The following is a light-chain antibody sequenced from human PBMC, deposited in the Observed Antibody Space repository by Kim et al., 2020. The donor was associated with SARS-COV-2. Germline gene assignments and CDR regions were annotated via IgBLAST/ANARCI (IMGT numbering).Light chain of an antibody. CDR3: SSYTSSSVV. V-gene: IGLV2-14*03. CDR1: SDDVGGYNY. CDR2: DVS. J-gene: IGLJ2*01. Sequence: PVQSITTSSTGTSDDVGGYNYVSWYQQHPGKAPKLMIYDVSNRPSVVSSRFSGSKSGNTASLTISGLQAEDEADYYCSSYTSSSVVFGGGTKLTVL.